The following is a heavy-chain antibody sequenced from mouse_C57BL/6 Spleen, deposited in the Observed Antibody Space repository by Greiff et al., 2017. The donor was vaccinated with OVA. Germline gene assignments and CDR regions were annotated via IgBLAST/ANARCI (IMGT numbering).Heavy chain of an antibody. V-gene: IGHV1-66*01. CDR2: IYPGSGNT. CDR1: GYSFTSYY. J-gene: IGHJ2*01. D-gene: IGHD1-1*01. Sequence: QVQLKQSGPELVKPGASVKISCKASGYSFTSYYIHWVKQRPGQGLEWIGWIYPGSGNTKYNEKFKGKATLTADTSSSTAYMQLSSLTSEDSAVYYCARWYYGSSNYFDYWGQGTTLTVSS. CDR3: ARWYYGSSNYFDY.